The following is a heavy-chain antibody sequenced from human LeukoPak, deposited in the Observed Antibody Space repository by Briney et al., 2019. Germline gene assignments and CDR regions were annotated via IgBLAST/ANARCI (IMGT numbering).Heavy chain of an antibody. Sequence: ASVKVSCKXSGYTFTNYGITWVRQAPGQGLEWMGWISAYSGNTNYVQKFQGRVTMATDASTSTAYMELRSLRSDDTAVYYCARDIATVVHQDWGQGTLVTVSS. J-gene: IGHJ4*02. CDR3: ARDIATVVHQD. V-gene: IGHV1-18*01. CDR1: GYTFTNYG. CDR2: ISAYSGNT. D-gene: IGHD2-2*01.